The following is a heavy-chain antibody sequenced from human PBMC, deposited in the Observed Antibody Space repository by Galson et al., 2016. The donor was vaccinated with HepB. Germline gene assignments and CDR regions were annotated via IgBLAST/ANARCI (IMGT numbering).Heavy chain of an antibody. V-gene: IGHV3-48*02. CDR3: AKGGYSSGYYYNAMDV. CDR2: ISSSSNTI. J-gene: IGHJ6*02. D-gene: IGHD2-15*01. Sequence: SLRLSCAASGFTFSSYSMNWVRQAPGKGLEWVSYISSSSNTIFYADSVKGRLTISRDNAKNSLYLQMTSLRDADTAVYYCAKGGYSSGYYYNAMDVWGQGATVTVSS. CDR1: GFTFSSYS.